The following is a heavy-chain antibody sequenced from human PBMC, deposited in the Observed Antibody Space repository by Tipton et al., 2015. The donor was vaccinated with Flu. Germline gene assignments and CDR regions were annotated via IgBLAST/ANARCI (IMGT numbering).Heavy chain of an antibody. CDR3: ARVVGGTTRVYYYYYGMDV. CDR1: GGSISSYY. D-gene: IGHD1-14*01. J-gene: IGHJ6*02. V-gene: IGHV4-59*01. CDR2: IYYSGST. Sequence: TLSLTCTVSGGSISSYYWSWIRQPPGKGLEWIGYIYYSGSTNYNPSLKSRVTISVDTSKNQFSLKLSSVTAADTAVYYCARVVGGTTRVYYYYYGMDVWGQGTTATVSS.